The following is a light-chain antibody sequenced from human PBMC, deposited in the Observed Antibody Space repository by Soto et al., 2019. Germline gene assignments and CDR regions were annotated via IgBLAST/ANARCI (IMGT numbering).Light chain of an antibody. CDR3: LQHFNYPRT. CDR1: QGISNY. CDR2: IAT. Sequence: DLQMTQSPSAVSASVGDRVTITSRASQGISNYLAWFQQKPGKVPKRLIYIATTLQSGVPSRFSGSGSGTEFTLRISSLQPEDFATYYCLQHFNYPRTFGQGTKVEIK. V-gene: IGKV1-17*03. J-gene: IGKJ1*01.